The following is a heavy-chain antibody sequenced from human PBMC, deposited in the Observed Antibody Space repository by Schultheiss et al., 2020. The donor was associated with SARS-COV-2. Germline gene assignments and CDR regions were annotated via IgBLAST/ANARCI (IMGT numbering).Heavy chain of an antibody. Sequence: SETLSLTCTVSGGSISSSSYYWGWIRQPPGKGLEWIGYIYYSGSTNYNPSLKSRVTISVDTSKNQFSLKLSSVTAADTAVYYCASSPTEYYYYYYMDVWGKGTTVTVSS. CDR1: GGSISSSSYY. V-gene: IGHV4-61*05. D-gene: IGHD4-11*01. CDR3: ASSPTEYYYYYYMDV. J-gene: IGHJ6*03. CDR2: IYYSGST.